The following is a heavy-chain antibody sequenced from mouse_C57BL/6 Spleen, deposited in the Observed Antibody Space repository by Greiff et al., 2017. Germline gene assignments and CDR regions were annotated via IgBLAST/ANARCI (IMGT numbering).Heavy chain of an antibody. V-gene: IGHV1-61*01. D-gene: IGHD1-1*01. CDR3: ARSFTTGWYFDV. CDR1: GYTFTSYW. Sequence: QVQLQQPGAELVRPGSSVKLSCKASGYTFTSYWMDWVKQRPGQGLEWIGNIYPSDSETHYNQKFKDKATLTVDKSSSTAYMQLSSLTSEDSAVYYCARSFTTGWYFDVWGTGTTVTVSS. CDR2: IYPSDSET. J-gene: IGHJ1*03.